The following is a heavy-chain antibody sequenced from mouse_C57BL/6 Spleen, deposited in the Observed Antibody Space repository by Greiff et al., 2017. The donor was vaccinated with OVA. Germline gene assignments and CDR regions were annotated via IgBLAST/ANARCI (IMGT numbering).Heavy chain of an antibody. CDR1: GYTFTDYY. CDR2: IFPGSGST. Sequence: VQLQQSGPELVKPGASVKISCKASGYTFTDYYINWVKQRPGQGLEWIGWIFPGSGSTYYNEKFKGKATLTVDKSSSTAYMLLSSLTSEDSAVYVCARGIYYDYAWFAYWGQGTLVTVSA. V-gene: IGHV1-75*01. J-gene: IGHJ3*01. CDR3: ARGIYYDYAWFAY. D-gene: IGHD2-4*01.